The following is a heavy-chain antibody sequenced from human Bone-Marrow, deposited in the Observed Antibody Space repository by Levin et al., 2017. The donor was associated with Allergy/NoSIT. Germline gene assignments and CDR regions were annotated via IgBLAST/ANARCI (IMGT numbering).Heavy chain of an antibody. V-gene: IGHV3-21*01. D-gene: IGHD6-13*01. CDR2: ISSTSTFT. CDR1: GFTFSSFS. Sequence: ETLSLTCAASGFTFSSFSMNWVRQAPGKGLEWVSYISSTSTFTYYADSVKGRFTVSRDNADDSLYLQMHSLRAEDTAVYYCARDGVAAAGSPFYFDYWGLGTLVTVSS. CDR3: ARDGVAAAGSPFYFDY. J-gene: IGHJ4*02.